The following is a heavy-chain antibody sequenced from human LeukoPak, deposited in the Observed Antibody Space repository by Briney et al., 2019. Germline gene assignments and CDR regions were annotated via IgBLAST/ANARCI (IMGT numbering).Heavy chain of an antibody. V-gene: IGHV3-23*01. CDR1: GFTFHTNY. Sequence: PGGSLRLSCAASGFTFHTNYMSWVRQAPGKGLEGVSAISGSGGSTYYADSVKGRFTISRDNSKNTLYLQMNSLRAEDTAVYYCAKAQITMIVVVIPAHFDYWGQGTLVTVSS. CDR3: AKAQITMIVVVIPAHFDY. CDR2: ISGSGGST. J-gene: IGHJ4*02. D-gene: IGHD3-22*01.